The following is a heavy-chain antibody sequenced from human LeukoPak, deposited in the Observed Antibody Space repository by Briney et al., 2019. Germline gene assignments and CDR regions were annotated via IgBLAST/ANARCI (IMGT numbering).Heavy chain of an antibody. J-gene: IGHJ4*02. CDR1: GFTLSRFA. CDR2: MSDDGSEK. CDR3: AREADSGYYRTVDY. D-gene: IGHD2-15*01. V-gene: IGHV3-30-3*01. Sequence: PGGSLRLSCTASGFTLSRFAMHWVRQAPGKGLEWLGHMSDDGSEKHNVDSVRGRFTISRDPSKNTLYLEMTSLRTEDTAVYYCAREADSGYYRTVDYWGQGTMVTVS.